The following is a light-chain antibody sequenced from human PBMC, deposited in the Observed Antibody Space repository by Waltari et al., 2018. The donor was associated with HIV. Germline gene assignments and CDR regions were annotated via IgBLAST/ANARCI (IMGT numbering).Light chain of an antibody. V-gene: IGKV3-11*01. CDR2: DAL. CDR1: QSVSSY. Sequence: IVLTQSPATLSLSPGERATLSCRASQSVSSYLAWYQQKPGQAPRLLIYDALKRATGIPARFRGSGSGTDFTLTISSLEPEDFAVYYCQQRSNWPPWTFGQGTKVEIK. J-gene: IGKJ1*01. CDR3: QQRSNWPPWT.